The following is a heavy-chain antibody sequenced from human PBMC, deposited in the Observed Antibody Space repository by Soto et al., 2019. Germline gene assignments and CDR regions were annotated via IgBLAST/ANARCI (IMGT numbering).Heavy chain of an antibody. CDR1: GFTFDDYN. Sequence: GGSLRLSCAASGFTFDDYNMHWVRQAPGKGLEWVSLISRDGTNTNYAESVKGRFTISRDNSKNSLYLQMNSLRTEDTALYYCVKETYYYDVSSYYPLGSWGQGTLVTVSS. D-gene: IGHD3-22*01. CDR3: VKETYYYDVSSYYPLGS. V-gene: IGHV3-43*01. J-gene: IGHJ5*02. CDR2: ISRDGTNT.